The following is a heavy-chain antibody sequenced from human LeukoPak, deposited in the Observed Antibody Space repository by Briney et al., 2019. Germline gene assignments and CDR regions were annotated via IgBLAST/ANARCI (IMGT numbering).Heavy chain of an antibody. D-gene: IGHD1-26*01. J-gene: IGHJ4*02. CDR3: ARLVGDVTTWDC. V-gene: IGHV3-7*03. CDR2: IKQDESEK. CDR1: GFSFSNYW. Sequence: GGSLRLSCTASGFSFSNYWTSWVRQAPGKGLEWVASIKQDESEKYYVDSVKGRFTTSRDNAKSSLYLQMNALRGEDTAVYYCARLVGDVTTWDCWGQGTLVTVSS.